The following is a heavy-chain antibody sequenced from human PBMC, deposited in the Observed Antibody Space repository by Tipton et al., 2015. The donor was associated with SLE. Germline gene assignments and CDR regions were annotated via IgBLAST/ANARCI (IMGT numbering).Heavy chain of an antibody. V-gene: IGHV4-61*09. D-gene: IGHD6-13*01. Sequence: TLSLTCTVSGDSISRGSYYWTWIRQPAGKGLEWIGQIHNSGSPNYHPPLKSRVTVSLDTSKDQFSLQLRFVNAADTAVYYCARVMGSSWYQFDYWGQGTLVTVSS. J-gene: IGHJ4*02. CDR3: ARVMGSSWYQFDY. CDR1: GDSISRGSYY. CDR2: IHNSGSP.